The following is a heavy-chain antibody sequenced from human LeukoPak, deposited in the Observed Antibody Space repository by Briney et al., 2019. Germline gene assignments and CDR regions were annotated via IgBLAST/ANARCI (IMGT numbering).Heavy chain of an antibody. Sequence: GGSLRLSCAASGFTFSSYAMSWVRQAPGKGLEWVSTISGSGGSTYYADSVKGRFTISRDNSKNTLYLQMNSLRAEDTAVYYCATAPGVGSGWYAEGFDYWGQGTLVTVSS. J-gene: IGHJ4*02. CDR2: ISGSGGST. CDR3: ATAPGVGSGWYAEGFDY. V-gene: IGHV3-23*01. CDR1: GFTFSSYA. D-gene: IGHD6-19*01.